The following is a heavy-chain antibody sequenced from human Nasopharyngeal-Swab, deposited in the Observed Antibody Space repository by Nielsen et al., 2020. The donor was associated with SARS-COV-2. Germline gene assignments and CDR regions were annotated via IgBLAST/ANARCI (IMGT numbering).Heavy chain of an antibody. D-gene: IGHD6-13*01. V-gene: IGHV1-18*01. Sequence: ASVKVSCKASGYTFTSYGISWVRQAPGQGLEWMGWIGAYNGNTNYAQKFQGRVTITADKSTSTAYMELSSLRSEDTAVYYCARSAIAAAGTGWYYYYGMDVWGQGTTVTVSS. J-gene: IGHJ6*02. CDR2: IGAYNGNT. CDR3: ARSAIAAAGTGWYYYYGMDV. CDR1: GYTFTSYG.